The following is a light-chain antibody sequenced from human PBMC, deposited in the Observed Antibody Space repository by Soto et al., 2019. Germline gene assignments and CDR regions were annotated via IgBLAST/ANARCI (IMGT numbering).Light chain of an antibody. CDR2: GNS. J-gene: IGLJ3*02. CDR1: SSNIGAGYD. V-gene: IGLV1-40*01. Sequence: QSVLTQPPSVSEAPGQRVTISFTGSSSNIGAGYDVHWYQQLPGTAPKLLIYGNSNRPSGVPDRFSGSKSGTSASLAITGLRAEDEADYYCQSYDSRLSGWVFGGGTTLTVL. CDR3: QSYDSRLSGWV.